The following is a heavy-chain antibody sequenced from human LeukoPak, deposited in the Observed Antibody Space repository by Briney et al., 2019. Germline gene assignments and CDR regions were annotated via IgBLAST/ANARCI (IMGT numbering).Heavy chain of an antibody. CDR2: ISYDGSNK. D-gene: IGHD5-24*01. V-gene: IGHV3-30*18. Sequence: GGSLRLSCAASGFTFSSYGMHWVRQAPGKGLEWVAVISYDGSNKYYADSVKGRFTISRDNSKNTLYLQMNSLRAEDTAVYYCAKGPWKVEMATIRRLDYWGQGTLVTVSS. CDR3: AKGPWKVEMATIRRLDY. CDR1: GFTFSSYG. J-gene: IGHJ4*02.